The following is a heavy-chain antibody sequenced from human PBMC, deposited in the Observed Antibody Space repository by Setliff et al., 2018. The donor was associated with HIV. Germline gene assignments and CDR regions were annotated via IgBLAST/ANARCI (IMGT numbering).Heavy chain of an antibody. D-gene: IGHD6-13*01. Sequence: GGSLRLSCEASGFTFSSYAMHWVRQAPGKGLEWVAFLRFDGSNQYYADSVKGRFTISRDNSRNTLYLQMHSLTPEDTAVYYCAKDVARRLAAIGRRGFFDSWGQGILVTVSS. CDR2: LRFDGSNQ. J-gene: IGHJ4*02. CDR3: AKDVARRLAAIGRRGFFDS. CDR1: GFTFSSYA. V-gene: IGHV3-30*02.